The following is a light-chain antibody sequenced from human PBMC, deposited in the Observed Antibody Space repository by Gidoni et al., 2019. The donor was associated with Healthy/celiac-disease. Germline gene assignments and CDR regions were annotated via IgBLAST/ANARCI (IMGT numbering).Light chain of an antibody. CDR2: AAS. CDR1: QSISSY. V-gene: IGKV1-39*01. Sequence: DIQLPQSPSSLSASVGDRVTITCRASQSISSYLNWYQQKPGKAPKLLIYAASSLQSGVPSRFSGSGSGTDFTLNISSLQPEDFATYYCQQSYSTPLTFGGGTKVEIK. J-gene: IGKJ4*01. CDR3: QQSYSTPLT.